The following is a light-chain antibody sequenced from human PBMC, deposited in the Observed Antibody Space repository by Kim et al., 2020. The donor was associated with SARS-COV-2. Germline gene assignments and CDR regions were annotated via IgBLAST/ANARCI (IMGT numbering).Light chain of an antibody. J-gene: IGLJ1*01. V-gene: IGLV1-44*01. CDR2: NNN. CDR1: SSNIGSNT. Sequence: QSVLTQPPSASGTPGQRVTISCSGSSSNIGSNTINWYQQLPGTAPKLLIYNNNQGPSGVPDRFSGSKSGTSASLAISGLQSADEADYYCAAWDDSLNGHYVFGTGTKVTVL. CDR3: AAWDDSLNGHYV.